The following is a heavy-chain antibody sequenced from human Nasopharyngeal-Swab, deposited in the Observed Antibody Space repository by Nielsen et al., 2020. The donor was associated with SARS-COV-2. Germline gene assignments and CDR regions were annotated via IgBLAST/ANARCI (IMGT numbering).Heavy chain of an antibody. V-gene: IGHV1-18*01. J-gene: IGHJ6*02. CDR2: ISAYNGNT. Sequence: WVRQAPGQGLEWMGWISAYNGNTNYAQKLQGRVTMTTDTSTSTAYMELRSLRSDDTAVYYCARDFRSGGWHYYYYYGMDVWGQGTTVTVSS. D-gene: IGHD6-19*01. CDR3: ARDFRSGGWHYYYYYGMDV.